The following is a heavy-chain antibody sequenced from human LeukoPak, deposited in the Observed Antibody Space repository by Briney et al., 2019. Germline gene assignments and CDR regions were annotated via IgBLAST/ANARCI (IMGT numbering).Heavy chain of an antibody. J-gene: IGHJ4*02. Sequence: SVKVSCKASGYTFTGYYMHWVRQAPGQGLEWMGRIIPIFGTANYAQKFQGRVTITTDESTNTAYMELSSLRSEDTAVYYCAINPYYYGSGSTDYWGQGTLVTVSS. D-gene: IGHD3-10*01. CDR3: AINPYYYGSGSTDY. CDR2: IIPIFGTA. CDR1: GYTFTGYY. V-gene: IGHV1-69*05.